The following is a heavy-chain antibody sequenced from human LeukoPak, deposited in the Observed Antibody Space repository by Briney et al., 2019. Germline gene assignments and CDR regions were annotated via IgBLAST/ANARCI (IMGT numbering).Heavy chain of an antibody. D-gene: IGHD4-17*01. J-gene: IGHJ4*02. Sequence: SGGSLRLSCAASGFTFSSYAMHWVRQAPGRWLGWVAVISYDGSNKYYADSVKGRFTISRDNYQNTLPLQTNSLIPPDTAVYYYPRAPTVTTIDYWGQGTLVTVSS. V-gene: IGHV3-30*04. CDR3: PRAPTVTTIDY. CDR1: GFTFSSYA. CDR2: ISYDGSNK.